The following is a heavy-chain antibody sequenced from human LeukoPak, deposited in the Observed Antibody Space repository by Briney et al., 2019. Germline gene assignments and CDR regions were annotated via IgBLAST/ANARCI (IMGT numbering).Heavy chain of an antibody. Sequence: GGSLRLSCAASGFTFTSYGMSWVRQAPGKGLEWVSAISASGGSTYYADSVKGRFTISRDNSKNTLYLQMNSLRAEDTAVYYCAKDWGAYRSGGSCYGDFDYWGQGTLVTVSS. D-gene: IGHD2-15*01. CDR1: GFTFTSYG. J-gene: IGHJ4*02. V-gene: IGHV3-23*01. CDR3: AKDWGAYRSGGSCYGDFDY. CDR2: ISASGGST.